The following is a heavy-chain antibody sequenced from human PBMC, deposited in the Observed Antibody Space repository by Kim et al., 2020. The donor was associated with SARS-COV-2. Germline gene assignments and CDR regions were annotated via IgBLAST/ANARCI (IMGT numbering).Heavy chain of an antibody. V-gene: IGHV3-30*04. D-gene: IGHD6-13*01. CDR1: GFTFSSYA. CDR2: ISYDGSNK. CDR3: ARDRGSWQQLVLYFDY. Sequence: GGSLRLSCAASGFTFSSYAMHWVRQPPGKGLDWVAVISYDGSNKYYADSVKGRFTISRDNSKNTLYLQMNSLTAEDTAVYYCARDRGSWQQLVLYFDYWGQGTLVTVSS. J-gene: IGHJ4*02.